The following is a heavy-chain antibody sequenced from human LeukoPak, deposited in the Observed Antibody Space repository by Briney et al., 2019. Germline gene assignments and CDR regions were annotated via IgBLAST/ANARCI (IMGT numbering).Heavy chain of an antibody. V-gene: IGHV2-70*11. CDR2: IDWDDDK. Sequence: SGPALVKPTQTLTLTCTFSGFSLTTSGMCVSWIRQPPGKALEWLARIDWDDDKYYNTFLKTRLTISKDTSKNQVVLTMTNMDPVDTATYFCARTSSGYLPSDPWGQGTLVTVSS. D-gene: IGHD3-22*01. CDR3: ARTSSGYLPSDP. CDR1: GFSLTTSGMC. J-gene: IGHJ5*02.